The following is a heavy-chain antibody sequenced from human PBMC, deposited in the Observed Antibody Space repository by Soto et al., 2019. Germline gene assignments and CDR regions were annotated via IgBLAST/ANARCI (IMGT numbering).Heavy chain of an antibody. V-gene: IGHV3-15*01. CDR3: ATLGGNLGAFDY. D-gene: IGHD3-16*01. Sequence: EVQLVESGGGLVKPGGSLRLSCAASGFTFSNAWMSWVRQAPGKGLEWVGRIKSRADGGTADHAAPVKGRFAISRDDSKNTLYLQMNSLKTEDTAVYYCATLGGNLGAFDYWVQGTLVTVSS. CDR2: IKSRADGGTA. J-gene: IGHJ4*02. CDR1: GFTFSNAW.